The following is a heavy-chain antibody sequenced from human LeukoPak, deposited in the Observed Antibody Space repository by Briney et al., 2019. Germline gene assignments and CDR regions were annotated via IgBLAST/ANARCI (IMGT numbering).Heavy chain of an antibody. J-gene: IGHJ5*02. D-gene: IGHD6-13*01. V-gene: IGHV4-39*01. Sequence: SETLSLTCTVSGGSINSSNSYWGWIRQPPGKGLEWIGTIYYSGSTYYNPSLKSRVTISVDTSKNQFSLKLNSVTAADTAVYYCARIYSSSWFLNWFDPWGQGTLVTVSS. CDR1: GGSINSSNSY. CDR3: ARIYSSSWFLNWFDP. CDR2: IYYSGST.